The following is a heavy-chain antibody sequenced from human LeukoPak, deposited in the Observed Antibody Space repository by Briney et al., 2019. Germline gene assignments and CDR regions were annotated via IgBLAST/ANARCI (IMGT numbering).Heavy chain of an antibody. CDR2: IIPIFGTA. V-gene: IGHV1-69*05. J-gene: IGHJ5*02. D-gene: IGHD6-19*01. CDR3: ARDVGITVADSFDP. Sequence: SVKVSCKASGGTFSSYAISWVRQAPGQGLEWMGGIIPIFGTANYAQKFQGRVSMTTDTSTSTAYMELRGLGSDDTAMYYCARDVGITVADSFDPWGQGTLVTVSS. CDR1: GGTFSSYA.